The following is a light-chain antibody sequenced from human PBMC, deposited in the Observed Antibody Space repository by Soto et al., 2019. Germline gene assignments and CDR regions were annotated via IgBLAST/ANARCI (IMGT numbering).Light chain of an antibody. CDR2: EVS. CDR1: SSDVGGYNY. V-gene: IGLV2-14*01. CDR3: SSYTTSSTLVV. Sequence: QSALTQPASVSGSPGQSITFSCTGTSSDVGGYNYVSWYQQHPGKVPKLMIYEVSHRPSGVSDRFSGSKSGNTASLTISGLQAEDEADYYCSSYTTSSTLVVFGGGTKLTVL. J-gene: IGLJ2*01.